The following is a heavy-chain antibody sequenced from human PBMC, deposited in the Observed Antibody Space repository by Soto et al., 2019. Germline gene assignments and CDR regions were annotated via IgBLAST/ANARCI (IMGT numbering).Heavy chain of an antibody. CDR2: IYYSGST. CDR1: GGSISSGGYY. Sequence: QVQLQESGPGLVKPSQTLSLTCTVSGGSISSGGYYWSWIRQHPGKGLEWIGYIYYSGSTYDNPSLNSRITISVDTSKNQFSLKLSSVTAADTAVYYCARWPQLEPRFDYWGQGTLVTVSS. D-gene: IGHD1-1*01. V-gene: IGHV4-31*03. J-gene: IGHJ4*02. CDR3: ARWPQLEPRFDY.